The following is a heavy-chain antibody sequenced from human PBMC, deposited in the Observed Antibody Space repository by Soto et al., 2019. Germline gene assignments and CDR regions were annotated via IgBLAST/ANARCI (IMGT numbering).Heavy chain of an antibody. D-gene: IGHD6-13*01. CDR1: GFTFSSYG. CDR2: IWYDGSNK. V-gene: IGHV3-33*01. J-gene: IGHJ4*02. CDR3: ARDMIAAAGAPDY. Sequence: QVQLVESGGGVVQPGRSLRLSCAASGFTFSSYGMHWVSQAPGKGLEWVAVIWYDGSNKYYADSVKGRFTISRDNSKNTLYLQMNSLRAEDTAVYYCARDMIAAAGAPDYWGQGTLVTVSS.